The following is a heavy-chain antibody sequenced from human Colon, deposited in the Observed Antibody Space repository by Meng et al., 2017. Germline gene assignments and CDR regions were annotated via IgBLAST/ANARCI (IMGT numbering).Heavy chain of an antibody. D-gene: IGHD1-26*01. Sequence: GGSLRLSCAASGFTFSADAMQWVRQAPGKGLEWVAIITSDGSRKFYADSVTGRFTISRDNSKNTLYLRMDSLRAEDTALYYCAKDQGVGGTLDLIDYWGQGTLVTVSS. J-gene: IGHJ4*02. CDR3: AKDQGVGGTLDLIDY. CDR2: ITSDGSRK. V-gene: IGHV3-30*04. CDR1: GFTFSADA.